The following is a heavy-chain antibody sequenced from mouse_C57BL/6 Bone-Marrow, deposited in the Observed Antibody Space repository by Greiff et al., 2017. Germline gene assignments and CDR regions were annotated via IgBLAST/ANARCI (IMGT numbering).Heavy chain of an antibody. CDR3: ARWITTVPHWYFDV. Sequence: QVQLQQPGTELVKPGASVKLSCKASGYTFTSYWMHWVKQRPGQGLEWIGNINPSNGGTNYNEKFKSKATLTVDKSSSTAYMQLSSLTSEDSAVYYCARWITTVPHWYFDVWCTGTTVTVSS. CDR2: INPSNGGT. J-gene: IGHJ1*03. CDR1: GYTFTSYW. V-gene: IGHV1-53*01. D-gene: IGHD1-1*01.